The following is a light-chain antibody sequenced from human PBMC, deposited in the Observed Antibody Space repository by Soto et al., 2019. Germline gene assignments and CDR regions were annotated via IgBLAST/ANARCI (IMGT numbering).Light chain of an antibody. Sequence: DLQMTQSPSSLSASVGDRVTSTCRASKSISSHLNWYQQKPGKAPKLLIYDASSLQSGVPSRFSGSGSGTDFTLTISSLQPEDFATYYCQQSYRTPYTFGQGTKLEIK. CDR2: DAS. CDR1: KSISSH. V-gene: IGKV1-39*01. J-gene: IGKJ2*01. CDR3: QQSYRTPYT.